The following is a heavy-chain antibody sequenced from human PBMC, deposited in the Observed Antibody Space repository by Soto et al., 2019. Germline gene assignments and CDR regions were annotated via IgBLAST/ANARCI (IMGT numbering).Heavy chain of an antibody. D-gene: IGHD2-15*01. Sequence: QVQLVQSGAEVKKPGSSVKVSCKASGGTFSSYAISWVRQAPGQGLEWMGGIIPIFGTANYAQKFQGRVTITSDKSTSTAYMELSSLRSEDTAVYYCARPLGGYCSGVSCYSTDYWGQGTLVTVSS. CDR3: ARPLGGYCSGVSCYSTDY. V-gene: IGHV1-69*06. CDR1: GGTFSSYA. J-gene: IGHJ4*02. CDR2: IIPIFGTA.